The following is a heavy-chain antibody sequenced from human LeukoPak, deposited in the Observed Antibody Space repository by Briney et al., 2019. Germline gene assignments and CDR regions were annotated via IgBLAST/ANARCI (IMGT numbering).Heavy chain of an antibody. CDR3: ASFIVVVVAAEMDV. CDR2: ISSSSSNI. V-gene: IGHV3-21*01. J-gene: IGHJ6*04. Sequence: GGSLRLSCAASGFTFSSYSMNWVRQAPGKGLEWVSSISSSSSNIYYADSVKGRFTISRDNAKNSLYLQMNSLRAEDTAVYYCASFIVVVVAAEMDVWGKGTMVTVSS. D-gene: IGHD2-15*01. CDR1: GFTFSSYS.